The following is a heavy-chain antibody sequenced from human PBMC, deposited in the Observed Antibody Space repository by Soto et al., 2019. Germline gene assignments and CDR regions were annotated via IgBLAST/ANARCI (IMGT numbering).Heavy chain of an antibody. D-gene: IGHD2-2*01. Sequence: ASETLSLTCTVSGGSVSSGSYYWSWIRQPPGKGLEWIGYIYYSGSTNYNPSLKSRVTISVDTSKNQFSLKLSSVTAADTAVYYCARAGPSIVVVPAAIPNYYYYGMDGCGQGTTVTVAS. J-gene: IGHJ6*02. CDR1: GGSVSSGSYY. CDR2: IYYSGST. V-gene: IGHV4-61*01. CDR3: ARAGPSIVVVPAAIPNYYYYGMDG.